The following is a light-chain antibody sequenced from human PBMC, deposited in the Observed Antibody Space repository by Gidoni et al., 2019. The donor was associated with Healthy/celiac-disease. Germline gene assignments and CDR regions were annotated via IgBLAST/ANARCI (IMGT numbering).Light chain of an antibody. CDR1: SSNIGSNT. Sequence: QSVLTQPPSASGTPGQRVTISCSGSSSNIGSNTVNWYQQLTGTAPNLLIYRNNHRPAGVPDRVSGSKAGTSASLAISGLQSEDEADYYCAAWDDSLNGPNVVFGGGTKLTVL. CDR3: AAWDDSLNGPNVV. V-gene: IGLV1-44*01. CDR2: RNN. J-gene: IGLJ2*01.